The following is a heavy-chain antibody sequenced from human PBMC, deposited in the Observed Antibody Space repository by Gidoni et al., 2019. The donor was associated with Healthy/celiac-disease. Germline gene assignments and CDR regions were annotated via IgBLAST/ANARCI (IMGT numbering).Heavy chain of an antibody. CDR2: ISGSGGST. CDR3: AKDSPYCSGGSCSYYFDY. V-gene: IGHV3-23*01. J-gene: IGHJ4*02. D-gene: IGHD2-15*01. CDR1: GFTFSSYA. Sequence: EVQLLESGGGLVQPGGSLRLSCAASGFTFSSYAMSWVRQAPGKGLEWVSAISGSGGSTYYADSVKGRLNIARDNSKNTLYLQMNRLRAEDTAVYYCAKDSPYCSGGSCSYYFDYWGQGTLVTVSS.